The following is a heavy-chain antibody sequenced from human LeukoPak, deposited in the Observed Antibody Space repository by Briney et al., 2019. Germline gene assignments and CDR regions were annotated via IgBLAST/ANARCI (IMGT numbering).Heavy chain of an antibody. J-gene: IGHJ5*02. CDR3: AKDMVFRSGWYGWFDP. D-gene: IGHD6-19*01. CDR1: GFTFDDYA. CDR2: ISWNSGSI. V-gene: IGHV3-9*01. Sequence: GRSLRLSCAASGFTFDDYAMHWVRQAPGKGLEWVSGISWNSGSIDYADSVKGRFTISRDNAKNSLYLQMNSLRAEDTALYYCAKDMVFRSGWYGWFDPWGQGTLVTVSS.